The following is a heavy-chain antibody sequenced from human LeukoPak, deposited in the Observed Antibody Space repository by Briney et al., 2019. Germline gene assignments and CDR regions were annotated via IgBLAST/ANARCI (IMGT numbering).Heavy chain of an antibody. CDR1: GFTFSSYA. J-gene: IGHJ4*02. CDR2: ISGSGGST. D-gene: IGHD2-15*01. V-gene: IGHV3-23*01. Sequence: GGSLRLSCAASGFTFSSYAMSWVRQAPGKGLEWVSAISGSGGSTYYADSVKGRFTTSRDNSKNTLYLQMNSLRAEDTAVYYCAKDLFDIVVVVAATSYFDYWGQGTLVTVSS. CDR3: AKDLFDIVVVVAATSYFDY.